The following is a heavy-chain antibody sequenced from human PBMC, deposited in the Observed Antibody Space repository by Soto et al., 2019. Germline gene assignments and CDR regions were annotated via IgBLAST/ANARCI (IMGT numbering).Heavy chain of an antibody. CDR2: INHSGST. V-gene: IGHV4-34*01. CDR3: ASLGNGYYYYYGMDV. D-gene: IGHD2-8*01. Sequence: ETLSLTCAVYGGSFSGYYWSWIRQPPGKGLEWIGEINHSGSTNYNPSLKSRVTISVDTSKNQFSLKLSSVTAADTAVYYCASLGNGYYYYYGMDVWGQGTTVTVSS. CDR1: GGSFSGYY. J-gene: IGHJ6*02.